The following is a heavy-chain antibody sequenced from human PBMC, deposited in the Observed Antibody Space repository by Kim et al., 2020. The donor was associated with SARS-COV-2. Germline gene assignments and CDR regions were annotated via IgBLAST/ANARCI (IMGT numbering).Heavy chain of an antibody. CDR2: ISTSGSTI. Sequence: GGSLRLSCAASGFTFSDYYMSWIRQAPGKGLEWVSYISTSGSTIYYADSVKGRFTISRDNAKNSLYLQMNSLRAEDTAVYYCARDHPGIAAAGTETLFDYWGQGTLVTVSS. V-gene: IGHV3-11*04. D-gene: IGHD6-13*01. CDR3: ARDHPGIAAAGTETLFDY. J-gene: IGHJ4*02. CDR1: GFTFSDYY.